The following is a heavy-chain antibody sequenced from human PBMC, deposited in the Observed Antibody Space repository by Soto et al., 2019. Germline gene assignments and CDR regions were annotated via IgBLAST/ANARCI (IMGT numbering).Heavy chain of an antibody. D-gene: IGHD3-16*02. J-gene: IGHJ3*02. CDR1: GGSISSGGYY. V-gene: IGHV4-31*01. Sequence: QVQLQESGPGLVKPSQTLSLTCTVSGGSISSGGYYWSWIRQHPGKGLEWIGYIYYSGSTYYNPSLXXXVTMSVDTSTXXFXLXXSSVTAADTAVYYCARAAQNGITFGGVIAVGAFDIWGQGTMVTVSS. CDR3: ARAAQNGITFGGVIAVGAFDI. CDR2: IYYSGST.